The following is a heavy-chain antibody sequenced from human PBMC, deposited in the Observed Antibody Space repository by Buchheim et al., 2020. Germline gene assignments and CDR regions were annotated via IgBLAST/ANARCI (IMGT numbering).Heavy chain of an antibody. V-gene: IGHV3-74*01. D-gene: IGHD3-22*01. CDR2: INSDGSST. Sequence: EVQLVESGGGLVQPGGSLRLSCAASGFTFSSYWMHWVRQAPGKGLVWVSRINSDGSSTSYADSVKGRFTLSRDNAKNTLYLQMNRLGAEDTAVYYCARVLWSTFDYYGSSGIDDYWGQGTL. CDR3: ARVLWSTFDYYGSSGIDDY. J-gene: IGHJ4*02. CDR1: GFTFSSYW.